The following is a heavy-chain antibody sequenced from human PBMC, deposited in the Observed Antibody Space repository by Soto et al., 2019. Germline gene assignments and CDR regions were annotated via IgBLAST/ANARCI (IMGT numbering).Heavy chain of an antibody. V-gene: IGHV4-31*03. D-gene: IGHD2-21*01. Sequence: QVQLQESGPGLVKPSQTLSLTCIVSGGSISSGGYYWSWIRQHLGKGLEWIGYIYYSGNAYYNPSLKSRATISVDTSKTQLSLKLSSVTAADTAVYYCARSQGAYPGYVDYWGQGTLVTVSS. CDR2: IYYSGNA. CDR3: ARSQGAYPGYVDY. J-gene: IGHJ4*02. CDR1: GGSISSGGYY.